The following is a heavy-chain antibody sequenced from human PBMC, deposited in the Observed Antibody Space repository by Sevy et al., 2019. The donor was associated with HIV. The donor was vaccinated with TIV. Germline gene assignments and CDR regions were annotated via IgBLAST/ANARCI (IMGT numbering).Heavy chain of an antibody. Sequence: SETLSLTCTVSGFSISSGYYWGWIRQSPEKGLEWIGNIYHSGRTYYKPSLKSRVTISVDTSKNQFSLKLISATAADTAVYYCARASAGDRLDYYGMDVWGQGTTVTVSS. CDR1: GFSISSGYY. CDR3: ARASAGDRLDYYGMDV. J-gene: IGHJ6*02. D-gene: IGHD2-21*02. CDR2: IYHSGRT. V-gene: IGHV4-38-2*02.